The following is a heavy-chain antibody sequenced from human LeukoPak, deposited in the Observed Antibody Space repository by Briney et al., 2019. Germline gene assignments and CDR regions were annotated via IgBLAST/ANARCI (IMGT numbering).Heavy chain of an antibody. CDR3: ARAPKYSSSSPPDY. V-gene: IGHV5-51*01. Sequence: GESLKISCKGSGYNFNTYWVAWVRQLPGKGLEWMGIIRPMNSDVRYSPSFQGQVTISADKSISTAYLQWSSLKASDTAMYYCARAPKYSSSSPPDYWGQGTLVTVSS. CDR2: IRPMNSDV. D-gene: IGHD6-6*01. J-gene: IGHJ4*02. CDR1: GYNFNTYW.